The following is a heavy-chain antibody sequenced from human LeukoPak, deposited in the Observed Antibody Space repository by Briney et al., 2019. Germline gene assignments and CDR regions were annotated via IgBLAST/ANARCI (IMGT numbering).Heavy chain of an antibody. CDR1: GFTFSSYA. J-gene: IGHJ4*02. Sequence: PGGSLRLSCAASGFTFSSYAMHWVRQAPGKGLEWVAVISYDGSNKYYADSVKGRFTISRDNSKNTLYLQMNSLRAEDTAVYYCARQDGRYGSQFLDYWGQGTLVTVSS. D-gene: IGHD5-18*01. CDR2: ISYDGSNK. V-gene: IGHV3-30*04. CDR3: ARQDGRYGSQFLDY.